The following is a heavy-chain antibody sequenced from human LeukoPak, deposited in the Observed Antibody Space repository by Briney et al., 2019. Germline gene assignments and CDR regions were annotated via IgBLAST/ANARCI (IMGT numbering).Heavy chain of an antibody. CDR3: ARERRDGYKIFDY. V-gene: IGHV3-53*01. CDR2: IYSGGST. Sequence: GGSLRLSCAASGFTVSSNYMSWVRQAPGKGLEWVSVIYSGGSTYYADSVKGRFTISRDNSKNTLYLQMNSLRAEDTAVYYCARERRDGYKIFDYWGQGTLVTVSS. CDR1: GFTVSSNY. J-gene: IGHJ4*02. D-gene: IGHD5-24*01.